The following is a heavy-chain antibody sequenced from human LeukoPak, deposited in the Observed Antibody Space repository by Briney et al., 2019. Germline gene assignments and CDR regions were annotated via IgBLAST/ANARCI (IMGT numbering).Heavy chain of an antibody. D-gene: IGHD6-19*01. Sequence: GGSLRLSCAASGITFNNYAVHWVRQAPGKGLEWVAVLSYDGLNKYYADSVKGRFTISRDNSKNTLYLQMNSLRAEDTAVYYCAKDNLVAGPLTAWYFQHWGQGTLVTVSS. V-gene: IGHV3-30-3*01. CDR1: GITFNNYA. CDR3: AKDNLVAGPLTAWYFQH. J-gene: IGHJ1*01. CDR2: LSYDGLNK.